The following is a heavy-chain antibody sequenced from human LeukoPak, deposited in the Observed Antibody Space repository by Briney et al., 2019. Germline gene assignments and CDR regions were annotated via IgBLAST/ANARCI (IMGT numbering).Heavy chain of an antibody. V-gene: IGHV3-30*18. D-gene: IGHD2-2*01. CDR1: GFTFSSYG. CDR2: ISYDGSNK. Sequence: PGRSLRLSCAASGFTFSSYGMHWVRQAPGKGLEWGAVISYDGSNKYYADSVKGRFTISRDNSKNTLYLQMNSLRAEDTAVYYCAKLAGVVPAATTPFDYWGQGTLVTVSS. CDR3: AKLAGVVPAATTPFDY. J-gene: IGHJ4*02.